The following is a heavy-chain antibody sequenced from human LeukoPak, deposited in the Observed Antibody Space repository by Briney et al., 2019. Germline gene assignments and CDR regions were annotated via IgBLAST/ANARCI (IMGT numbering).Heavy chain of an antibody. CDR2: IIPIFGTA. Sequence: SVKVSCKTSGGTFSSYAINWVRQAPGQGLEWMGGIIPIFGTANYAQKFQDRVTITADESTSTAYMELSSLRSEDTAIYYCASRLYCSNTRCRNFPFAYWGQGTLVTVSS. D-gene: IGHD2-2*01. CDR3: ASRLYCSNTRCRNFPFAY. CDR1: GGTFSSYA. V-gene: IGHV1-69*01. J-gene: IGHJ4*02.